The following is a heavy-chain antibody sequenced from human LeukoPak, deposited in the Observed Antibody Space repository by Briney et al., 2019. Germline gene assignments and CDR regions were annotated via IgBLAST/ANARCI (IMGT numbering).Heavy chain of an antibody. J-gene: IGHJ4*02. CDR1: AFIFDTYS. Sequence: GGSLRLSSAASAFIFDTYSMNWVRQAPGKGLEWVSYISRNSDTIYYADSVKGRFTISRDNAKNSLYLQMNNLRAEDTAVYYCVRSLFDRLMRDWGQGTLVTVSS. CDR2: ISRNSDTI. D-gene: IGHD2-8*01. V-gene: IGHV3-48*04. CDR3: VRSLFDRLMRD.